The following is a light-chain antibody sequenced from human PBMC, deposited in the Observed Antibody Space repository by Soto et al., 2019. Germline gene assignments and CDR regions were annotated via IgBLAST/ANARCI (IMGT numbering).Light chain of an antibody. CDR3: QQYHSPPLT. J-gene: IGKJ1*01. V-gene: IGKV3-20*01. Sequence: DIVLTQSPGTLSLPPGQRATLSSTAIQNIRSNYVAWFQQKPGQAPRLLIYGAMNRATGIPDRFSGSGSGTEFTLTISSLETEDFVVYYCQQYHSPPLTFGQGTKVDIK. CDR2: GAM. CDR1: QNIRSNY.